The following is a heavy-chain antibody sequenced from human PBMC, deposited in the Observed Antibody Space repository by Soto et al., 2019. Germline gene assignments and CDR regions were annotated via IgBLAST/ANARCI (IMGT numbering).Heavy chain of an antibody. CDR2: IYYSGST. CDR3: TRGLFSGSSYSGSWYYFDS. J-gene: IGHJ4*02. CDR1: DGSITSTSYY. V-gene: IGHV4-39*07. D-gene: IGHD1-26*01. Sequence: SSETLSLTCIVSDGSITSTSYYWGWIRQSPGKGLQWIGSIYYSGSTYYNPSLKNRVTISTMSNNKFSLELSSVTAADTAVYYCTRGLFSGSSYSGSWYYFDSWGQGTMVT.